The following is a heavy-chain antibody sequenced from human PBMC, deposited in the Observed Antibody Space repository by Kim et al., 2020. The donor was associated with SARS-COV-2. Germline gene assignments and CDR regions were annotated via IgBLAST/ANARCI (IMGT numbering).Heavy chain of an antibody. D-gene: IGHD6-13*01. V-gene: IGHV4-39*01. Sequence: SETLSLTCTVSGGSISSSSYYWGWIRQPPGKGLEWIGSIYYSGSTYYNPSLKSRVTISVDTSKNQFSLKLSSVTAADTAVYYCARHTRIAEAGTYWYFDLWGRGTLVTVSS. CDR3: ARHTRIAEAGTYWYFDL. CDR2: IYYSGST. CDR1: GGSISSSSYY. J-gene: IGHJ2*01.